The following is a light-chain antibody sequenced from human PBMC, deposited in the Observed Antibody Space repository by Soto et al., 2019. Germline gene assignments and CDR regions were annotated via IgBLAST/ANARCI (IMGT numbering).Light chain of an antibody. Sequence: IQLTQSPSSLSASVGDRVTITCRASQDISGYVAWYQQRPGRAPQLLIYAASALQTGVPSRFSGSGSGTDFTLTITSLQPEDFGTYYCHQASSFPLSFGGGTKVEIK. CDR2: AAS. CDR3: HQASSFPLS. CDR1: QDISGY. V-gene: IGKV1-9*01. J-gene: IGKJ4*01.